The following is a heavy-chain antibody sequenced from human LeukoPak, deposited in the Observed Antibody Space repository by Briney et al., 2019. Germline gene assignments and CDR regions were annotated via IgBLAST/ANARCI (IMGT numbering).Heavy chain of an antibody. CDR1: GGSISSYY. J-gene: IGHJ3*02. CDR3: ARIKGSGWLDAFDI. CDR2: IYYSGST. D-gene: IGHD6-19*01. V-gene: IGHV4-59*08. Sequence: PSETLSLTCTVSGGSISSYYWSWIRQPPGKGLEWIGYIYYSGSTNYNPSLKSRVTISVDTSKNQFSLKLSSVTAADTAVYYCARIKGSGWLDAFDIWGQGTMVTVSS.